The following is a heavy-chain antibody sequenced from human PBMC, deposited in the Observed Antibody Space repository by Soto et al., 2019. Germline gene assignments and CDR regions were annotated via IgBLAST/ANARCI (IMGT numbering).Heavy chain of an antibody. CDR1: GYTLTELS. V-gene: IGHV1-24*01. Sequence: ASLKVSCKVSGYTLTELSMHWVRQAPGKGLEWMGGFDPEDGETIYAQKFQGRVTMTEDTSTDTAYMELSSLRSEDTAVYYCATVAPESSGWYNFDYWGQGTLVTVSS. CDR2: FDPEDGET. CDR3: ATVAPESSGWYNFDY. D-gene: IGHD6-19*01. J-gene: IGHJ4*02.